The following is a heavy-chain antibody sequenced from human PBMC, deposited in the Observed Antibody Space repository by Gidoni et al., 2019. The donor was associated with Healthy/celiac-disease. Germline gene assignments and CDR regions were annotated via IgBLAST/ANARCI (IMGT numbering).Heavy chain of an antibody. CDR1: GFTFSSYA. CDR2: ISYDGSNK. D-gene: IGHD3-10*01. V-gene: IGHV3-30-3*01. J-gene: IGHJ4*02. CDR3: ARGHLRGIDY. Sequence: QVQLVESGGGVVQPGRSLRLSCAASGFTFSSYAMQWGRQAPGKGPEWGAVISYDGSNKDYADSVKGRFTISRDNSKNTLYLQMNSLRAEDTAVYYCARGHLRGIDYWGQGTLVTVSS.